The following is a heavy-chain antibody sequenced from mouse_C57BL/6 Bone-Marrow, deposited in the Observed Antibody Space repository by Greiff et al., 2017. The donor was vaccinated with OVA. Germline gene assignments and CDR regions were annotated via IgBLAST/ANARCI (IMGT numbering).Heavy chain of an antibody. CDR3: ARYGPFDY. J-gene: IGHJ2*01. Sequence: VQLQESGAELARPGASVKMSCKASGYTFTSYTMHWVKQRPGQGLEWIGYINPSSGYTKYNQKFKDKATLTADKSSSTAYMQLSSLTSEDSAVYYCARYGPFDYWGQGTTLTVSS. CDR1: GYTFTSYT. D-gene: IGHD1-1*02. V-gene: IGHV1-4*01. CDR2: INPSSGYT.